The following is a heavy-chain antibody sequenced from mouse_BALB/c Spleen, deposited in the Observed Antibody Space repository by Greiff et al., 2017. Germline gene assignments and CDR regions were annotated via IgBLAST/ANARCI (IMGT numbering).Heavy chain of an antibody. V-gene: IGHV5-17*02. J-gene: IGHJ4*01. D-gene: IGHD1-1*01. CDR3: ARVTTVVRAMDY. CDR1: GFTFSSFG. Sequence: VQLQQSGGGLVQPGGSRKLSCAASGFTFSSFGMHWVRQAPEKGLEWVAYISSGSGTIYYADTVKGRFTISRDNPKNTLFLQMTSLRSEDTAMYYCARVTTVVRAMDYWGQGTSVTVSS. CDR2: ISSGSGTI.